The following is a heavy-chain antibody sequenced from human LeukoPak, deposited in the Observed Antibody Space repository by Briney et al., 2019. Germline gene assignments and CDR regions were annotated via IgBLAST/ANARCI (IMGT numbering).Heavy chain of an antibody. Sequence: GGSQTLSCAPSGFTFSSYSMNWARQAPGKGLECVSSISSSGAYIFYADSVKGRFTISRDHAKNSLYLQMNSLRAEDTAVYYCAREPTTVSPPGWGQGTLVTVSS. V-gene: IGHV3-21*01. CDR2: ISSSGAYI. D-gene: IGHD4-11*01. J-gene: IGHJ4*02. CDR3: AREPTTVSPPG. CDR1: GFTFSSYS.